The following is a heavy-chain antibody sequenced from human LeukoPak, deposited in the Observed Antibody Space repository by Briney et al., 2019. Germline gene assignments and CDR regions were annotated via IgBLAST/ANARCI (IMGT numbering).Heavy chain of an antibody. Sequence: SETLSLTCTVSGGSISSYYWSWIRQPPGKGLEWIGYIYYSGSTNYNPSLKSRVTISVDTSKSQFSLKLSSVTAAVTAVYYCSRVTMVRGVIMKYYYGMDVWGQGTTVTVSS. CDR3: SRVTMVRGVIMKYYYGMDV. CDR1: GGSISSYY. CDR2: IYYSGST. J-gene: IGHJ6*02. V-gene: IGHV4-59*01. D-gene: IGHD3-10*01.